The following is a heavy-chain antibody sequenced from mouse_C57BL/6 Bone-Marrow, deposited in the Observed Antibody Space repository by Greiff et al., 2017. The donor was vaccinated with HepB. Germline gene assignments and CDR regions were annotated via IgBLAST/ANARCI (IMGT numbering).Heavy chain of an antibody. CDR2: IYPGNGYT. Sequence: VQLQQSGAELVRPGSSVKMSCKTSGYTFTSYGINWVKQRPGQGLEWIGYIYPGNGYTEYNEKFKGKATLTSDTSSSTAYMQLSSLTSEDSAIYFCARSDYDGYYGGAMDYGGRGTSVTVSA. D-gene: IGHD2-3*01. CDR3: ARSDYDGYYGGAMDY. V-gene: IGHV1-58*01. CDR1: GYTFTSYG. J-gene: IGHJ4*01.